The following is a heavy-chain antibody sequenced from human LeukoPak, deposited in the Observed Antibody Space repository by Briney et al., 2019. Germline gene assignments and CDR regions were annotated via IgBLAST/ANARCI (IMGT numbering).Heavy chain of an antibody. J-gene: IGHJ6*03. Sequence: GGSLRLSCAASGFTFSSYEMNWVRQAPGKGLEWVSYISSSGSTIYYADSVKGRFTISRDNAKNSLYLQMNSLRAEDTAVYYCARVGLSITIFGVVTRPYYYYMDVWGKGTTVTVSS. CDR1: GFTFSSYE. D-gene: IGHD3-3*01. CDR3: ARVGLSITIFGVVTRPYYYYMDV. CDR2: ISSSGSTI. V-gene: IGHV3-48*03.